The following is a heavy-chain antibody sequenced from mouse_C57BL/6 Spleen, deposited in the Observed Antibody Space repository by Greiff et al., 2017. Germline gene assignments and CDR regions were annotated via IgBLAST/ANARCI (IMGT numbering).Heavy chain of an antibody. CDR1: GYAFSSSW. CDR2: IYPGDGDT. D-gene: IGHD1-1*01. CDR3: AGYYGSSYYFDD. J-gene: IGHJ2*01. Sequence: QVQLKQSGPELVKPGASVKISCKASGYAFSSSWMNWVKQRPGKGLEWIGRIYPGDGDTNYNGKFKGKATLTADKSSSTAYMQLSSLTSDDSAVYFCAGYYGSSYYFDDWGQGTTLTVSS. V-gene: IGHV1-82*01.